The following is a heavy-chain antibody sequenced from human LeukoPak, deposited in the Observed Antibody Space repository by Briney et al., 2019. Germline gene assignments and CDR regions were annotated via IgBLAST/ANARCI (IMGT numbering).Heavy chain of an antibody. CDR2: IYHSGST. CDR1: GYSISSGYY. V-gene: IGHV4-38-2*02. CDR3: ARGVNNWNVDYYYYMDV. J-gene: IGHJ6*03. D-gene: IGHD1-20*01. Sequence: PSETLSLTCTVSGYSISSGYYWGWIRQPPGKGLEWIGSIYHSGSTYYNPSLKGRVTISVDTSKNQFSLKLSSVTAADTAVYYCARGVNNWNVDYYYYMDVWGKGTTVTVSS.